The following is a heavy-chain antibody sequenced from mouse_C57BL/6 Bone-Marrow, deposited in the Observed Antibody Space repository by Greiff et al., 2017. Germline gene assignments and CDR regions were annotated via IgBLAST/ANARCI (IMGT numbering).Heavy chain of an antibody. CDR1: GYTFTSYW. CDR2: IYPTSGRT. Sequence: QVQLQQPGAELVKPGASVKMSCKASGYTFTSYWITWVKQRPGQGLEWIGDIYPTSGRTNYNEKFKSTAILTVDTSSNTAYRQLSSLTSEDSAVFYCARSGPLGRSFDYWGQGTTLTVSS. CDR3: ARSGPLGRSFDY. J-gene: IGHJ2*01. V-gene: IGHV1-55*01. D-gene: IGHD4-1*01.